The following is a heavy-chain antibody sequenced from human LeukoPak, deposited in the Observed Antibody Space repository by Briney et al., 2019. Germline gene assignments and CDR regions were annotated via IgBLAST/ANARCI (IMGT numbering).Heavy chain of an antibody. Sequence: GGSLRLSCAASGFTFSSYAMSWVRQAPGKGLEWVSVISGSGARTSYADSVKGRFTVSRDNSKNTLYLQMNSLRAEDTAVYFCVEGGAPSYYDGSGDAYFDYWGQGTLVTVSS. CDR3: VEGGAPSYYDGSGDAYFDY. CDR1: GFTFSSYA. J-gene: IGHJ4*02. V-gene: IGHV3-23*01. D-gene: IGHD3-22*01. CDR2: ISGSGART.